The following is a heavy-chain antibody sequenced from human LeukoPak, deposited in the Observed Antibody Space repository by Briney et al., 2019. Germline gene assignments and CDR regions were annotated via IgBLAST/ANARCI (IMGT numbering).Heavy chain of an antibody. J-gene: IGHJ4*02. V-gene: IGHV3-23*01. CDR3: AQGYLSGWYPY. Sequence: GGSLRLSCAVSGFSVSSFGMSWVRQAPGKGLEGISAMSVDVESAYYADSVKGRFIISRDNSKNTLYLQLSSLRAEDTAVYYCAQGYLSGWYPYWGLGSLVSVSS. CDR1: GFSVSSFG. D-gene: IGHD6-19*01. CDR2: MSVDVESA.